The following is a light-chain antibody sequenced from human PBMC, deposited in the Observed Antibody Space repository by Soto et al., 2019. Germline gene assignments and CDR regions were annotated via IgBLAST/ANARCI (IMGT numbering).Light chain of an antibody. CDR2: QDS. J-gene: IGLJ2*01. CDR1: KLGDKY. V-gene: IGLV3-1*01. CDR3: QAWDTFIGV. Sequence: SYELTQPPSASVSPGQTASITCSGDKLGDKYACWYQQKPGQSPVLVIYQDSKRPSGIPERFSGSNSGNTATLTISGTQAMDEADYYCQAWDTFIGVFGGGTKVTVL.